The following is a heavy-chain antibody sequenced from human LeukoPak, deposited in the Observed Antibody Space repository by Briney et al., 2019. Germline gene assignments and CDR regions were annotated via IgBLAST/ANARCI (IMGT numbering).Heavy chain of an antibody. J-gene: IGHJ4*02. D-gene: IGHD6-6*01. CDR3: ARFEYSSSWVDY. CDR1: GFTFSSYA. Sequence: GGSLRLSCAASGFTFSSYAMSWVRQAPGKGLEWVSSISSSSSYIYYADSVKGRFTISRDNAKNSLYLQMNSLRAEDTAVYYCARFEYSSSWVDYWGQGTLVTVSS. CDR2: ISSSSSYI. V-gene: IGHV3-21*01.